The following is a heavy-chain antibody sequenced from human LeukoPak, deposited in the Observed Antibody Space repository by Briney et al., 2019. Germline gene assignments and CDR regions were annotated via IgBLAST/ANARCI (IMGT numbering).Heavy chain of an antibody. D-gene: IGHD6-13*01. Sequence: GRSLRLSCAASGFTFSSYAMHWVRQAPGKGLEWVAVISYDGSNKYYADSVKGRLTISRDNSKNTLYLQTNSLRAEDTAVYYCARPTYSSSWPNYFDYWGQGTLVTVSS. V-gene: IGHV3-30-3*01. J-gene: IGHJ4*02. CDR3: ARPTYSSSWPNYFDY. CDR1: GFTFSSYA. CDR2: ISYDGSNK.